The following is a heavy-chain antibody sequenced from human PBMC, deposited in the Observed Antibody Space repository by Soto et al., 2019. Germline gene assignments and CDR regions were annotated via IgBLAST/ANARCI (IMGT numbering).Heavy chain of an antibody. V-gene: IGHV1-3*01. CDR1: GYTFTSYA. D-gene: IGHD6-19*01. CDR3: ARDRTSSGWPSKVLDV. Sequence: QVPLVQSGAEVKKPGASVKVSCKASGYTFTSYAMHWVRQAPGPRLEWMGWINAGNGNTKYSQKFQGRVTITRDTSASTAYMELSSLRSEDTAVYYCARDRTSSGWPSKVLDVWGKGTTVTVSS. CDR2: INAGNGNT. J-gene: IGHJ6*04.